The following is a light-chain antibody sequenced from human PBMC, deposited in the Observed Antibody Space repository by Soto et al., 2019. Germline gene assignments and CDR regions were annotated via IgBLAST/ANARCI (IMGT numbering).Light chain of an antibody. CDR3: QSYDSSLDVV. CDR2: GNS. J-gene: IGLJ2*01. Sequence: QSVLTQPPSVSGAPGHRVTISCTGSSSNIGAGYDVHWYQQLPGTAPKLLIYGNSNRPSGVPDRFSGSKSGTSASLAITGLQAEDEADYYCQSYDSSLDVVFGGGTKVTVL. CDR1: SSNIGAGYD. V-gene: IGLV1-40*01.